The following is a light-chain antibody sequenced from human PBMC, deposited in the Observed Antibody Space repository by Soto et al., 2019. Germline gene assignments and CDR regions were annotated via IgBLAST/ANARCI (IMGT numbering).Light chain of an antibody. V-gene: IGKV2-28*01. CDR2: LGS. CDR1: QSLLHSNGYNY. J-gene: IGKJ2*01. Sequence: VVMTQSPLSLPVTPGEPASISCRSSQSLLHSNGYNYLDWYLQKPGQSPQLLIYLGSNRASGVPDRFNSSGSGTDFTLKISRVEAEDVGVYYCMQPLQAPYTFGQGTKLEIK. CDR3: MQPLQAPYT.